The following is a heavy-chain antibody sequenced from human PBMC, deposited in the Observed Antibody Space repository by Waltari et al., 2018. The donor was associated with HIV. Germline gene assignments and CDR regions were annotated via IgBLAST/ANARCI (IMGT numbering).Heavy chain of an antibody. V-gene: IGHV3-21*01. CDR2: ISSSSSYI. D-gene: IGHD4-17*01. CDR1: GFTFSSYS. J-gene: IGHJ4*02. Sequence: EVQLVESGGGLVKPGGSLRLSCAASGFTFSSYSMNWVRPAPGQGLEWVSSISSSSSYIYYADSVKGRFTISRDNAKNSLHLQMNSLRAEDTAVYYCARDPNSKDYGDYARDDYWGQGTLVTVSS. CDR3: ARDPNSKDYGDYARDDY.